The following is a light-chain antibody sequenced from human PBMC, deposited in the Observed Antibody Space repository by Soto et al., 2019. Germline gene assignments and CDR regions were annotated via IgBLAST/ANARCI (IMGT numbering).Light chain of an antibody. V-gene: IGKV1-9*01. CDR3: QQLNSFPYT. CDR1: QGIGSH. CDR2: AAS. J-gene: IGKJ2*01. Sequence: IQLTQSPSSLAASVGDRVAITCRASQGIGSHVAWYQQKPGRAPKLLVYAASTLQTGVPSRFSGSGSGTDFALANSSLQPEDFATYYCQQLNSFPYTFGQGTKVEIK.